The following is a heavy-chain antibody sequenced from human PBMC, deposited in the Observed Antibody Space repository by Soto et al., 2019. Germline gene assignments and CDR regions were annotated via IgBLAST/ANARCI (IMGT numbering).Heavy chain of an antibody. CDR2: INHSGST. CDR3: ARVRAVAGSFYYYYYGMDV. D-gene: IGHD6-19*01. CDR1: GGSFSGYY. Sequence: SETLSLTYAVYGGSFSGYYWSWIRQPPGKGLEWIGEINHSGSTNYNPSLKSRVTISVDRSKNQFSLKLSSVTAADTAVYYCARVRAVAGSFYYYYYGMDVWGQGTTVT. V-gene: IGHV4-34*01. J-gene: IGHJ6*02.